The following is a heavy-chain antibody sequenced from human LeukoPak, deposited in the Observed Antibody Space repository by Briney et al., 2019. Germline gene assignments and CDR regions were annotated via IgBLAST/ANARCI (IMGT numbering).Heavy chain of an antibody. Sequence: SETLSLTCAVYGGSFSGYYWSWIRQPPGEGLEWIGEINHSGSTNYNPSLKSRVTISVDTSKNQFSLKLSSVTAADTAVYYCAREVLFRSSWYIWFDPWGQGTLVTVSS. J-gene: IGHJ5*02. V-gene: IGHV4-34*01. CDR2: INHSGST. CDR3: AREVLFRSSWYIWFDP. CDR1: GGSFSGYY. D-gene: IGHD6-13*01.